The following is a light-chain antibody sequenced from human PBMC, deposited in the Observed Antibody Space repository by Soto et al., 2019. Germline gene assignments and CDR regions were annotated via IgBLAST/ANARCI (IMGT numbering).Light chain of an antibody. J-gene: IGKJ4*01. CDR1: QSVSSN. CDR2: GAS. V-gene: IGKV3-15*01. CDR3: QQYNNWPPLT. Sequence: EIMMTQSPATLSVSPGERATLSCRASQSVSSNLAWYQQKPGQAPRLLIYGASTRATGIPDRFSGNGSATEFTLTISSLQSEDFAVYYCQQYNNWPPLTFGGGSKVEIK.